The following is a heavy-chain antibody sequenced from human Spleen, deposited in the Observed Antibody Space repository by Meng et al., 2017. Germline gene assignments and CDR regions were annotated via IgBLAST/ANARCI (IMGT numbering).Heavy chain of an antibody. J-gene: IGHJ6*02. CDR1: GFTFSGSA. CDR3: TRQQSGLVGGDYYYGMDV. V-gene: IGHV3-73*01. Sequence: GGSLRLSCAASGFTFSGSAMHWVRQASGKGLEWVGRIRSKANSYATAYAASVKGRFTISRDDSKNTAYLQMNSLKTEDTAVYYCTRQQSGLVGGDYYYGMDVWGQGTTVTV. CDR2: IRSKANSYAT. D-gene: IGHD3-10*01.